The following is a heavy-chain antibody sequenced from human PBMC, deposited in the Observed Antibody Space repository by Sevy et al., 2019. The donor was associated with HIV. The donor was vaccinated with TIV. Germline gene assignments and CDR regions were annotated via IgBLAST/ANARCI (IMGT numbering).Heavy chain of an antibody. CDR2: ISGGGGST. CDR3: AKDGLEPPRSGAFDI. V-gene: IGHV3-23*01. D-gene: IGHD1-1*01. Sequence: GGSLRLSCAASGFTFSSYAMSWVRQAPGKGLEWVSAISGGGGSTYYADSVKGRFTISRDNSKNTLYLQMNSLRAEDTAVYYCAKDGLEPPRSGAFDIWGQGTMVTVSS. CDR1: GFTFSSYA. J-gene: IGHJ3*02.